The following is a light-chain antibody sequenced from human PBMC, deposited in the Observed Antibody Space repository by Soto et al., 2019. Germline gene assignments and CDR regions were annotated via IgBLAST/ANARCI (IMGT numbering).Light chain of an antibody. J-gene: IGKJ1*01. CDR2: GAS. CDR3: HQYGTSPRT. CDR1: QSVSNTY. Sequence: EIVLTQSPGTLSLSPGERATLSCRASQSVSNTYLAWYQQKPGQAPRLLIYGASSRATGIPDRFSGSGSGTDFTLTISRLEPEDFAVYFCHQYGTSPRTFGPGTKWIS. V-gene: IGKV3-20*01.